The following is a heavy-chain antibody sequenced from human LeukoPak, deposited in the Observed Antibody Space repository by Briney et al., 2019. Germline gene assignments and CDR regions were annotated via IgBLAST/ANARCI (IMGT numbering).Heavy chain of an antibody. CDR1: GGAISSGSYY. D-gene: IGHD1-14*01. CDR2: MYQSGSS. V-gene: IGHV4-30-2*01. CDR3: ARDAWYRRYFDY. Sequence: PSETLSLTCNVSGGAISSGSYYWSWIRQPPGKGLEWIGYMYQSGSSYYNPSLRGRATISGDRSSNQFSLKLHSVTTADTAVYYCARDAWYRRYFDYWSQGTLVTVSS. J-gene: IGHJ4*02.